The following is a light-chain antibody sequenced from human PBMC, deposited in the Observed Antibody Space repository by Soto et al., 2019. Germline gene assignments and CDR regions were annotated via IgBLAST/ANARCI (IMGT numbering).Light chain of an antibody. V-gene: IGKV3-20*01. CDR1: QSVTSTH. CDR3: HQYGSSPAT. J-gene: IGKJ1*01. Sequence: EIVLTQSPATLSLSPGARAPLSCRASQSVTSTHLAWYQQKHGQAPRLLIYDASTRATGIPDRFSGSGSGTDLTITISRLEPEDGEVYDCHQYGSSPATFGQGTKVDIK. CDR2: DAS.